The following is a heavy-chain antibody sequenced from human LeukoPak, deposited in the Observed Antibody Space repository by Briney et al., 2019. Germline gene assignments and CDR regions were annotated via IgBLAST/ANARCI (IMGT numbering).Heavy chain of an antibody. D-gene: IGHD6-13*01. CDR1: GGSISSSSYY. CDR2: IYYSGST. Sequence: SETLSLTCTVSGGSISSSSYYWGWIRQPRGKGLEWIGSIYYSGSTYYNPSLKSRVTISVDTSKNQFSLKLSSVTAADTAVYYCARNTLRRYSSSWYGGYDYWGQGTLVTVSS. CDR3: ARNTLRRYSSSWYGGYDY. J-gene: IGHJ4*02. V-gene: IGHV4-39*07.